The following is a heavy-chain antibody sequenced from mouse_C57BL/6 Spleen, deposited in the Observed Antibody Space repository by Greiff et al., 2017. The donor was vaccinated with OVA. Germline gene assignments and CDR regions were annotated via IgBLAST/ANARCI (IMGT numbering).Heavy chain of an antibody. J-gene: IGHJ4*01. Sequence: QVQLKQPGAELVKPGASVKMSCKASGYTFTSYWITWVKQRPGQGLEWIGDIYPGSGSTKYNEKFKSKATLTVDTSSSTAYMQLSSLTSEDSAVYYCARSGSYYYAMDYWGQGTSVTVSS. CDR2: IYPGSGST. V-gene: IGHV1-55*01. D-gene: IGHD3-1*01. CDR1: GYTFTSYW. CDR3: ARSGSYYYAMDY.